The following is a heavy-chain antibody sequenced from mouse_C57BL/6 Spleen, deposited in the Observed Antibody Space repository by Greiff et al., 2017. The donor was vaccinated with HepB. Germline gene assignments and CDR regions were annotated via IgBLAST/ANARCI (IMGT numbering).Heavy chain of an antibody. CDR3: ARSRIYYGNYDWYFDV. D-gene: IGHD2-1*01. CDR2: INPNNGGT. CDR1: GYTFTDYN. Sequence: VQLKQSGPELVKPGASVKIPCKASGYTFTDYNMDWVKQSHGKSLEWIGDINPNNGGTIYNQKFKGKATLTVDKSSSTAYMELRSLTSEDTAVYYCARSRIYYGNYDWYFDVGGTGTTVTVSS. V-gene: IGHV1-18*01. J-gene: IGHJ1*03.